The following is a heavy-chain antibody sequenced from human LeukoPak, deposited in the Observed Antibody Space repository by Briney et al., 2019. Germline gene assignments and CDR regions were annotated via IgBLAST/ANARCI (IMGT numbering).Heavy chain of an antibody. V-gene: IGHV1-3*01. CDR2: TNAGNGNT. J-gene: IGHJ4*02. D-gene: IGHD3-10*01. Sequence: GASVKVSCKASGYTFTSYAMHWVRQAPGQRLEWMGWTNAGNGNTKYSQKFQGRVTITRDTSASTAYMELSSLRSEDTAVYYCARNHYGSGSYPADYWGQGTLVTVSS. CDR1: GYTFTSYA. CDR3: ARNHYGSGSYPADY.